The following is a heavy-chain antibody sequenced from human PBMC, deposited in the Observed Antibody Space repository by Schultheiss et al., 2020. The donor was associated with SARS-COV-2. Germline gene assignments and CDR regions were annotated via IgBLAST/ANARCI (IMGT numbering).Heavy chain of an antibody. CDR1: GFTFSSYA. Sequence: GGSLRLSCAASGFTFSSYAMHWVRQAPGKGLEWVAVISYDGSDKYYADSVKGRFTISRDNSKNTLYLQMNSLRTEDTAVYYCARGSSHPTGGSSLYWYFDLWGRGTLVTVSS. J-gene: IGHJ2*01. D-gene: IGHD1-26*01. V-gene: IGHV3-30*01. CDR2: ISYDGSDK. CDR3: ARGSSHPTGGSSLYWYFDL.